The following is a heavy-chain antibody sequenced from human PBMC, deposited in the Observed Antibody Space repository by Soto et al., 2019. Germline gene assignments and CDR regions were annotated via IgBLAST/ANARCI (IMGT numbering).Heavy chain of an antibody. D-gene: IGHD3-10*01. CDR2: IFYSGST. Sequence: QVQLQVSGPGLVKPSQTLSLTCTVSGGSINSGDYYWSWIRQHPEKGLEWIGYIFYSGSTYYNPSLNIRVTIAVDTSKIQFSLKLGSVTAAGTAVYYCARDLRGGSYGMEVWGQGTTVTVSS. CDR1: GGSINSGDYY. V-gene: IGHV4-31*03. CDR3: ARDLRGGSYGMEV. J-gene: IGHJ6*02.